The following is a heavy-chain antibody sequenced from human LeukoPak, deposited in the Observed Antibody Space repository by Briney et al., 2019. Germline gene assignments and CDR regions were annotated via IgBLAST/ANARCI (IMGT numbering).Heavy chain of an antibody. Sequence: GASVKVSCKASGGTFSSYAISWVRQAPGQGLEWMGGIIPIFGTANYAQKFQGRVTITADKSTSTAYMELSSLRSEDTAVYYCASGGYGSGSYYDVDYWGQGTLVTVSS. D-gene: IGHD3-10*01. CDR1: GGTFSSYA. CDR3: ASGGYGSGSYYDVDY. CDR2: IIPIFGTA. J-gene: IGHJ4*02. V-gene: IGHV1-69*06.